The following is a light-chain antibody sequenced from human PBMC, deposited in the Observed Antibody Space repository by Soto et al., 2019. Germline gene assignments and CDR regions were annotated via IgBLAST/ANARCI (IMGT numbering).Light chain of an antibody. CDR1: SSEVGGYNY. CDR3: CSYAGSSTYV. Sequence: QSVLTQPASVSGSPGQSITISCTGTSSEVGGYNYVSWYQQHPGKAPKLMIYEGSKRPSGVSNRFSGSKSGNTAALTISGLQAEDEADYYCCSYAGSSTYVFGTGTKLTVL. V-gene: IGLV2-23*01. J-gene: IGLJ1*01. CDR2: EGS.